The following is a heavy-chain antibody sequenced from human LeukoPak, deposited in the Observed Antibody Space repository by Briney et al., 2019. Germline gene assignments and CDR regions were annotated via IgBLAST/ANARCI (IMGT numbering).Heavy chain of an antibody. D-gene: IGHD4-23*01. CDR1: GGSINSGGYS. V-gene: IGHV4-30-4*07. J-gene: IGHJ4*02. CDR3: ARQWGWATLVGVY. Sequence: PSETLSLTCAVSGGSINSGGYSWIWIRQPPEKGLEWIGYISYSGSTYYNPSLKSRVTISADTSKKQFSLKLSSVTAADTAMYYCARQWGWATLVGVYWGQGTLVTVSS. CDR2: ISYSGST.